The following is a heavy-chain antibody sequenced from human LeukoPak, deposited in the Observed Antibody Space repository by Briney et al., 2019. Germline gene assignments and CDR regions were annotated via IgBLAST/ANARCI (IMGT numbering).Heavy chain of an antibody. V-gene: IGHV3-23*01. D-gene: IGHD3-10*01. CDR2: ISGSGGST. CDR3: ARAATLRTYYYGSGSYYHPYYYYYMDV. CDR1: GFTFSSYG. Sequence: GGSLRLSCAASGFTFSSYGMSWVRQAPGKGLEWVSAISGSGGSTYYADSVKGRFTISRDNSKNTLYLQMNSLRAEDTAVYYCARAATLRTYYYGSGSYYHPYYYYYMDVWGKGTTVTVSS. J-gene: IGHJ6*03.